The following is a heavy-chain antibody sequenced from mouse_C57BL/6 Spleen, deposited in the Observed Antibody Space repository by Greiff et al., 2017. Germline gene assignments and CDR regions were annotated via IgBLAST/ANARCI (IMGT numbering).Heavy chain of an antibody. V-gene: IGHV5-9-1*02. CDR3: TKGGYRGFAY. J-gene: IGHJ3*01. CDR1: GFTFSSYA. Sequence: EVQLVESGEGLVKPGGSLKLSCAASGFTFSSYAMSWVRQTPEQRLEWVAYISSGGDCIYYADTVKGRFTISRDNARNTLYLQMSSLKSEDTAMYYCTKGGYRGFAYWGQGTLVTVSA. CDR2: ISSGGDCI.